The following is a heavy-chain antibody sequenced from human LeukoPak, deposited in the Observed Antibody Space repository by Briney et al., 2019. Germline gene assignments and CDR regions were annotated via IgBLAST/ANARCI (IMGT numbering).Heavy chain of an antibody. V-gene: IGHV3-66*01. J-gene: IGHJ4*02. Sequence: GGSLRLSCAASGFIISHYCMTWVRQTPGKGLDWVSVIYTGGGTNYGDSVKGRFTISRDNSKNTLYLQMNSLRADDTAIYYCARGQAYCGADCYSDWGQGTLVTVSS. CDR2: IYTGGGT. CDR1: GFIISHYC. D-gene: IGHD2-21*02. CDR3: ARGQAYCGADCYSD.